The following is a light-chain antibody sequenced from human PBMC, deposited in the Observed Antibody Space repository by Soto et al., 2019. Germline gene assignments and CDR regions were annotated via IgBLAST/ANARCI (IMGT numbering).Light chain of an antibody. CDR2: EVN. Sequence: QSALTQPPAASGSPGQSVTISCTGTSSDVGAYNYVSWYQQHPGKAPKLIIYEVNGRPSGVPDRFSGSKSGNTASLTVSGLQAEDEADYFCSSYAGSHNVVFGGGTKLTVL. J-gene: IGLJ2*01. CDR3: SSYAGSHNVV. CDR1: SSDVGAYNY. V-gene: IGLV2-8*01.